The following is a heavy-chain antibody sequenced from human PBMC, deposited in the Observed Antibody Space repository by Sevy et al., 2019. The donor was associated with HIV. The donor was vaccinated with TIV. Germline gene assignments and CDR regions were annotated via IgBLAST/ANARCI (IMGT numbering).Heavy chain of an antibody. D-gene: IGHD6-13*01. J-gene: IGHJ5*02. V-gene: IGHV1-2*02. CDR2: INPNSGGT. CDR3: ARDLNWDLPGIAAAGYNWFDP. CDR1: GYTFTGYY. Sequence: ASLKVSCKASGYTFTGYYMHWVRQAPGQGLEWMGWINPNSGGTNYAQKFQGRVTMTRDTSISTAYMGLSRLRSDDTAVYYCARDLNWDLPGIAAAGYNWFDPWGQGTLVTVSS.